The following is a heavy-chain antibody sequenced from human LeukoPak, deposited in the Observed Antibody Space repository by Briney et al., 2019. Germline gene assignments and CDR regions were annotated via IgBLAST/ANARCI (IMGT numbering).Heavy chain of an antibody. J-gene: IGHJ4*02. D-gene: IGHD3-10*01. CDR1: GYTLTELS. V-gene: IGHV1-24*01. CDR2: FDPEDGET. CDR3: ATEGVRGVIISLGFDY. Sequence: ASVKVSCKVSGYTLTELSMHWVRQAPGKGLEWMGGFDPEDGETIYAQKFQGRVTMTEDTSTDTAYMELSSLRSEDTAVYYCATEGVRGVIISLGFDYWGQGTLVTVSS.